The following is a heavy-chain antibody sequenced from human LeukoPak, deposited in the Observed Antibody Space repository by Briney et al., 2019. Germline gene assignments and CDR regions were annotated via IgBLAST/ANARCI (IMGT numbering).Heavy chain of an antibody. Sequence: ASVKVSCKASGYTFTSYGISWVRQAPGQGLEWMGWISAYNGNTNYAQKLQGRVTMTTDTSTSTAYMELRSLRSDDTAVYYCAREEYYDFWSGYRDYWGQGTLVTVSS. J-gene: IGHJ4*02. CDR3: AREEYYDFWSGYRDY. D-gene: IGHD3-3*01. CDR2: ISAYNGNT. CDR1: GYTFTSYG. V-gene: IGHV1-18*01.